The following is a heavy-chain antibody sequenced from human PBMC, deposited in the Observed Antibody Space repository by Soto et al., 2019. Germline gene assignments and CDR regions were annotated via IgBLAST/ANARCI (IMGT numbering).Heavy chain of an antibody. CDR2: INPSGGST. V-gene: IGHV1-46*01. J-gene: IGHJ4*02. CDR1: GYTFTSYY. CDR3: ARAGYYYDSSGYYYETSGFDY. D-gene: IGHD3-22*01. Sequence: ASVKVSCKASGYTFTSYYMHWVRQAPGQGLEWMGIINPSGGSTSYAQKFQGRVTMTRDTSTSTVYMELSSLRSEDTAVYYCARAGYYYDSSGYYYETSGFDYWGQGTLVTVSS.